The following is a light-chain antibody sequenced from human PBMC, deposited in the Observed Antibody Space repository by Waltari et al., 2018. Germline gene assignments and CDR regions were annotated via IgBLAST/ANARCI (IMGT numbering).Light chain of an antibody. V-gene: IGLV1-47*01. Sequence: QSVLTQPPSASGTHGQRVTISCSGSSSTVGCTYVYWYQQLPGTAPKLLIYRNKQRPSGVPDRISGSKSGTSASLAISGRRAEDEADYYCAAWDDSLSGVVFGGGTKLTVL. J-gene: IGLJ2*01. CDR3: AAWDDSLSGVV. CDR2: RNK. CDR1: SSTVGCTY.